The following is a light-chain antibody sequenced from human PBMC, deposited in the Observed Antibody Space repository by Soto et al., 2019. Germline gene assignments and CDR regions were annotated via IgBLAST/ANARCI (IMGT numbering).Light chain of an antibody. J-gene: IGLJ2*01. CDR1: SSNNGQNT. CDR3: AGWDDSLNGQV. CDR2: TNK. V-gene: IGLV1-44*01. Sequence: QSVLTQPPSASGTPGQRVTISCSGSSSNNGQNTVNWYQQLPVTSPKLLIYTNKQRPSGVPDRFSGSKSGTSGSLAISGLQSEDESDYYCAGWDDSLNGQVFGEGTKLTVL.